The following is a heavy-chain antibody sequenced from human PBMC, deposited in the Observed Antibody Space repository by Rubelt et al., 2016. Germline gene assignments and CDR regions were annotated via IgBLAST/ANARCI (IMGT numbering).Heavy chain of an antibody. CDR3: ARGSITGKNWFDP. J-gene: IGHJ5*02. CDR2: INAGNGNT. CDR1: GYTFTSYA. D-gene: IGHD1-20*01. V-gene: IGHV1-3*01. Sequence: QSGAEVKKPGASVKVSCKASGYTFTSYAMHWVRQAPGQRLEWMGWINAGNGNTKYSQKFQGRVTITRDTSASTAYMELSSLRSEDTAVYYCARGSITGKNWFDPWGQGTLVTVSS.